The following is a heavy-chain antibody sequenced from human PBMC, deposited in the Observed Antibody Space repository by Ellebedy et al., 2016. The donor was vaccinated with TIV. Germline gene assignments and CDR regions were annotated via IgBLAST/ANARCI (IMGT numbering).Heavy chain of an antibody. CDR3: ASFWARIRYCSGGSCLPDP. CDR1: GGSISSGDYY. J-gene: IGHJ5*02. V-gene: IGHV4-39*07. CDR2: INHSGST. D-gene: IGHD2-15*01. Sequence: SETLSLXCTVSGGSISSGDYYWSWIRQPPGKGLEWIGEINHSGSTNYNPSLKSRVTISVDTSKNQFSLKLSSVTAADTAVYYCASFWARIRYCSGGSCLPDPWGQGTLVTVSS.